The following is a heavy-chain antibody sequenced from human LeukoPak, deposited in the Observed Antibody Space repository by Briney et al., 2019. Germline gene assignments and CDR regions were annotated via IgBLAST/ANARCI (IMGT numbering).Heavy chain of an antibody. D-gene: IGHD3-10*01. Sequence: GGSLRLSCAASGFTFSSYAISWVRQAPGQGLEWVSVISGSGDSTYYADSVKGRFTISRDNSKNTLYLQMNSLRAEDTAVYYCAKGRVFDYWGQGTLVTVSS. CDR2: ISGSGDST. V-gene: IGHV3-23*01. CDR3: AKGRVFDY. CDR1: GFTFSSYA. J-gene: IGHJ4*02.